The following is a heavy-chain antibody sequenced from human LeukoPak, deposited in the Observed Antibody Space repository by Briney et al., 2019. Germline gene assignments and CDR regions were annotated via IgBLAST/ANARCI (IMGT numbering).Heavy chain of an antibody. CDR1: GFTFSSYS. CDR3: AKDHSITMIAVVMPV. J-gene: IGHJ6*04. CDR2: ISSSSSYI. D-gene: IGHD3-22*01. Sequence: GGSLRLSCAASGFTFSSYSMNWVRQAPGKGLEWVSSISSSSSYIYYADSVKGRFTISRDNSKNTLYLQMNSLRAEDTAVYYCAKDHSITMIAVVMPVWGKGTTVTVSS. V-gene: IGHV3-21*01.